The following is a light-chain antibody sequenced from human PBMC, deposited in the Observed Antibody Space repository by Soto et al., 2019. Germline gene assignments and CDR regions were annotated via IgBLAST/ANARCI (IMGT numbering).Light chain of an antibody. V-gene: IGKV4-1*01. J-gene: IGKJ1*01. CDR2: GAS. CDR1: KSSLYSSNNKNY. CDR3: QQYYSSPTWT. Sequence: DIVMTQSPDSLAVSLCDGAAINSKPSKSSLYSSNNKNYLAWYQQKPGQPPKLLIYGASTRESGVPDRFSGSGSETDFTLTISSLQAEDVAVYYCQQYYSSPTWTFGQGTKVDIK.